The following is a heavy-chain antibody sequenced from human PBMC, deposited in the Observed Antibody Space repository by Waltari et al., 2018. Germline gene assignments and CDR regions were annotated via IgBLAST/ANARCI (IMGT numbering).Heavy chain of an antibody. CDR1: GGSISSYY. Sequence: QVQLQESGPGLVKPSETLSLTCTVSGGSISSYYWSWIRQPPGKGLEWIGYIFYSGSTNYNPSLKSRVTISVDTSKNQFSLRLSSVTAADTAVYYCARLIEPLGVARMNWFDPWGQGTLVTVSS. CDR2: IFYSGST. D-gene: IGHD3-3*01. CDR3: ARLIEPLGVARMNWFDP. J-gene: IGHJ5*02. V-gene: IGHV4-59*08.